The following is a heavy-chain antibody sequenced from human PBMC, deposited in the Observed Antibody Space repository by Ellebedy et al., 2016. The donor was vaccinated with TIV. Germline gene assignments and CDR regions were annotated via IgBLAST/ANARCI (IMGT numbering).Heavy chain of an antibody. Sequence: GGSLRLSCAASGFTFSNYWMHWVRQAPGKGLVWVSRINSDGSSTSYADSVKGRFTISRDNSKNSLYLQMNTLRPEDTALYYCARGPGAAVGKGYFDYWGQGALVTVSS. CDR1: GFTFSNYW. J-gene: IGHJ4*02. V-gene: IGHV3-74*01. CDR3: ARGPGAAVGKGYFDY. CDR2: INSDGSST. D-gene: IGHD6-13*01.